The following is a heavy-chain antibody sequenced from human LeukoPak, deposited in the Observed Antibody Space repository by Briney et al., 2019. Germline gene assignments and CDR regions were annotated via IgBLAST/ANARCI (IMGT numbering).Heavy chain of an antibody. D-gene: IGHD2/OR15-2a*01. CDR3: ALFSQPFA. CDR1: GFTFSNYW. CDR2: INSDGSIT. Sequence: GGSLRPSCAASGFTFSNYWMHWVRQAPGKGLVWVSNINSDGSITSYAVSVKGRFSISRDNAKNTLYLQMNGLRAEDTAVYYCALFSQPFAWGQGSLVTVSS. J-gene: IGHJ5*02. V-gene: IGHV3-74*01.